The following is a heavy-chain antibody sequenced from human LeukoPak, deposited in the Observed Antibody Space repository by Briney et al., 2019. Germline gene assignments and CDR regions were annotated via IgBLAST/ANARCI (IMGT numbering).Heavy chain of an antibody. V-gene: IGHV4-34*01. CDR1: GGSISSYY. CDR3: ARGSYDSSGSNAFDI. J-gene: IGHJ3*02. CDR2: INHSGST. Sequence: KASETLSLTCTVSGGSISSYYWSWIRQPPGKGLEWIGEINHSGSTNYNPSLKSRVTISVDTSKNQFSLKLSSVTAADAAVYYCARGSYDSSGSNAFDIWGQGTMVTVSS. D-gene: IGHD3-22*01.